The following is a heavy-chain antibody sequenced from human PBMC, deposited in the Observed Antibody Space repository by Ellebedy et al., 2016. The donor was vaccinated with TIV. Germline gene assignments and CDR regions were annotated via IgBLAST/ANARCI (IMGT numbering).Heavy chain of an antibody. CDR3: ARTGDRGRAFDY. Sequence: SQTLSLTXAIPGDSVSSNSAAWNWIRQSPSRGLEWLGRTYYRSKWSNDYAVSVKSRITINPDTSKNHFSLQLNSVTPEDTDVHYCARTGDRGRAFDYWGQGALVTVSS. J-gene: IGHJ4*02. CDR1: GDSVSSNSAA. D-gene: IGHD7-27*01. V-gene: IGHV6-1*01. CDR2: TYYRSKWSN.